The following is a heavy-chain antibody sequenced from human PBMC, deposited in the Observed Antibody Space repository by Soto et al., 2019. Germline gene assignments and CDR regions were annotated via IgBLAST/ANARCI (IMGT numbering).Heavy chain of an antibody. Sequence: PSETLSLTCTVSGGSISSGDYYWSWIRQPPGKGLEWIGYIYYSGSTYYNPSLKSRVTLSVDTSKNQFSLKLSSVTAADTAVYYCARASPAADNYYYYYGMDVWGQGTTVTVS. CDR2: IYYSGST. V-gene: IGHV4-30-4*01. CDR1: GGSISSGDYY. J-gene: IGHJ6*02. D-gene: IGHD2-15*01. CDR3: ARASPAADNYYYYYGMDV.